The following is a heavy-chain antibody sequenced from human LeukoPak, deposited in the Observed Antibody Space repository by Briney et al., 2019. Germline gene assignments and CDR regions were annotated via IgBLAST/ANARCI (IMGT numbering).Heavy chain of an antibody. D-gene: IGHD2-2*01. CDR3: AGTRLYCSSTSCLFDH. CDR2: INHSGST. CDR1: GGSFSGYY. Sequence: PSETLSLTCAVYGGSFSGYYWSWIRQPPGKGLEWIGEINHSGSTNYNPSLKSRVTISVDTSKNQFSLKLSPVTAADTAVYYCAGTRLYCSSTSCLFDHWGQGTLVTVSS. J-gene: IGHJ4*02. V-gene: IGHV4-34*01.